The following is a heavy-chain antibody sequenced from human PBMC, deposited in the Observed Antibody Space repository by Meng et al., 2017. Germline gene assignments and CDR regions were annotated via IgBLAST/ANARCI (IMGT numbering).Heavy chain of an antibody. D-gene: IGHD6-19*01. Sequence: EWQLVESGGGLVQPGGSLRLSCVASGFTFSRYAMSWVRQAPGKGLEWVSGFSGGGGTTYYADSVRGRFTISRDNSKNTLYLQMNSLRAEDTAVYYCVFQPVAGTGYDYWGQGTLVTVSS. V-gene: IGHV3-23*04. CDR2: FSGGGGTT. J-gene: IGHJ4*02. CDR3: VFQPVAGTGYDY. CDR1: GFTFSRYA.